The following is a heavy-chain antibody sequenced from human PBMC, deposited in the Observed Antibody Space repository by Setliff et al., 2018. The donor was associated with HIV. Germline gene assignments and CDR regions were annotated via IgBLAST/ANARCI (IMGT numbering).Heavy chain of an antibody. Sequence: GGSLRLSCISSAFSLSNYEMNWVRQAPGQGLEWISYISTSGSTVLYADSVKARFTISRDNAKNSLYLQMDSLRAEDTAVYYCARSLHYGDYPYYFDYWGQGTLVTVSS. J-gene: IGHJ4*02. CDR2: ISTSGSTV. D-gene: IGHD4-17*01. CDR1: AFSLSNYE. CDR3: ARSLHYGDYPYYFDY. V-gene: IGHV3-48*03.